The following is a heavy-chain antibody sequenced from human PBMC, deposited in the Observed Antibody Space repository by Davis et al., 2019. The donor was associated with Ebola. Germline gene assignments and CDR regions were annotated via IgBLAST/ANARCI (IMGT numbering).Heavy chain of an antibody. CDR2: ISYDGSNK. D-gene: IGHD1-7*01. J-gene: IGHJ6*02. CDR3: ARTGTTAYYYYGMDV. CDR1: GFTFSSYG. V-gene: IGHV3-30*03. Sequence: GESLKISCAASGFTFSSYGMHWVRQAPGKGLEWVAVISYDGSNKYYADSVKGRFTISRDNAKNSLYLQMNSLRAEDTAVYCCARTGTTAYYYYGMDVWGQGTTVTVSS.